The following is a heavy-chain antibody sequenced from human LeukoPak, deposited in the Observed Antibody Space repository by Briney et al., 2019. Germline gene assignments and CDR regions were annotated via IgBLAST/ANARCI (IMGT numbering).Heavy chain of an antibody. J-gene: IGHJ4*02. CDR3: ATGRAYSSVDY. Sequence: SETLSLTCTVSGGSISSYYWSWIRQPPGKGLEWIGCIYYTGSTNYNPSLKSRVTISVDTSKNQFSLKLSSVTAADTAVYYCATGRAYSSVDYWGRGTLVTVSS. CDR2: IYYTGST. V-gene: IGHV4-59*01. CDR1: GGSISSYY. D-gene: IGHD6-19*01.